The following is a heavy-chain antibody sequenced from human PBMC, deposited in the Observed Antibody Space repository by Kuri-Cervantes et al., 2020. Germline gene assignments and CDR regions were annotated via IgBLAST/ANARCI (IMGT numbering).Heavy chain of an antibody. CDR1: GGSFSGYY. CDR3: ARARTYYDFWSGYSTNWFDP. D-gene: IGHD3-3*01. V-gene: IGHV4-34*09. J-gene: IGHJ5*02. Sequence: LRLSCAVYGGSFSGYYWSWIRQPPGKGLEWIGEINHSGSTNYNPSLKSRVTISVDTSKNQFSLKLSSVTAADTAVYYCARARTYYDFWSGYSTNWFDPWGQGTLVTVSS. CDR2: INHSGST.